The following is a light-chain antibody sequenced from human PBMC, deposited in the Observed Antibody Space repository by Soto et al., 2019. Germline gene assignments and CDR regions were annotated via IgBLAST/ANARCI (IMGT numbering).Light chain of an antibody. CDR1: QSVSSSY. V-gene: IGKV3D-20*02. J-gene: IGKJ4*01. Sequence: EIVLTQSPGTLSLSPGERATLSCRASQSVSSSYLAWYQQKPGQAPRLLIYDASNRATGIPARFSGSGSGTDFTLTISSLEPEDFAVYYCQQRSNWGLTFGGGTKVEIK. CDR2: DAS. CDR3: QQRSNWGLT.